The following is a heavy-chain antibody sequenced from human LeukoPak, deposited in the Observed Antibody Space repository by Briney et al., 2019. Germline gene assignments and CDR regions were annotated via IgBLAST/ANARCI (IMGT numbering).Heavy chain of an antibody. V-gene: IGHV1-2*04. CDR3: ARANFLYCSSTSCLFDY. CDR1: GYTFIDYY. CDR2: FNPNSGGR. D-gene: IGHD2-2*01. Sequence: GASLKDSCMASGYTFIDYYMHWVRLAPGQGLEWMGWFNPNSGGRNYVRRFQGWVAMARGTSINTAYMALSRLTSDDTGVYSCARANFLYCSSTSCLFDYWGEGTLVTVSS. J-gene: IGHJ4*02.